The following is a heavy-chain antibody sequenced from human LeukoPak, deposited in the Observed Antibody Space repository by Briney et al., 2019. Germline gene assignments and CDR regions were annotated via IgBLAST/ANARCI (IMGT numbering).Heavy chain of an antibody. CDR2: IIPIFGTA. CDR3: ARDLRPRTSDY. CDR1: GGTFSSYA. D-gene: IGHD1-7*01. J-gene: IGHJ4*02. V-gene: IGHV1-69*05. Sequence: SVKVSCKASGGTFSSYAISWVRQAPGQGLEWMGRIIPIFGTANYAQKFQGRVTITTDESTSTAYMELSSLRSDDTAVYYCARDLRPRTSDYWGQGTLVTVSS.